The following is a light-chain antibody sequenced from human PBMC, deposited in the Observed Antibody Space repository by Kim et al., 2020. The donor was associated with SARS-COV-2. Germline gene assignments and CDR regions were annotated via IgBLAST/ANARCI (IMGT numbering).Light chain of an antibody. J-gene: IGKJ5*01. Sequence: LYPGDRATLSCRASENIRNYLAWYQQKPGQAPRLLIYDASNRATGIPARFSGSGSGTDFTLTINSLEPEDFAVYYCQQRSNWPPTFGQGTRLEIK. CDR1: ENIRNY. CDR2: DAS. V-gene: IGKV3-11*01. CDR3: QQRSNWPPT.